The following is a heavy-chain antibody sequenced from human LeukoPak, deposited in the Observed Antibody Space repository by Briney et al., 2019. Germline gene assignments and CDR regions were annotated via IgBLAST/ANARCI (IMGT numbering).Heavy chain of an antibody. CDR2: VSYDEGLK. J-gene: IGHJ4*02. CDR1: GFSLSEYG. Sequence: PGGSLRLSCVGSGFSLSEYGIHWVRQARGKGPQWVAVVSYDEGLKYYADPVKGRFTISRDTSSDTVSLHRNSLRVEDTAVYYCARDRINMMVLGHDSGLDCWGQGTLVTVSS. CDR3: ARDRINMMVLGHDSGLDC. V-gene: IGHV3-30*03. D-gene: IGHD3-10*01.